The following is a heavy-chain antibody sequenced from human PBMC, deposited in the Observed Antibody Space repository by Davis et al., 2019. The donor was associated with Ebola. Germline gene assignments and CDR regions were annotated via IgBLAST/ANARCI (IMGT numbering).Heavy chain of an antibody. V-gene: IGHV3-30*02. CDR1: GFTFSSYY. CDR3: AKVPYYYSMDV. Sequence: PGGSLRLSCAASGFTFSSYYMHWVRQAPGKGLEWVAIIRYDGNNKNYADSLKGRFTISRDNSKNTLYLQMNSLRAEDTAVYYCAKVPYYYSMDVWGKGTTVTVSS. J-gene: IGHJ6*03. CDR2: IRYDGNNK.